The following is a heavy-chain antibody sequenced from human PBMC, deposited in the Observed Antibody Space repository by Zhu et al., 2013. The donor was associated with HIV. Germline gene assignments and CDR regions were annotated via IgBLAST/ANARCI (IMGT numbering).Heavy chain of an antibody. CDR2: ISVYSDDT. J-gene: IGHJ2*01. V-gene: IGHV1-18*04. CDR1: GGTFSSHG. Sequence: VRVSCKASGGTFSSHGLSWVRQAPGQGLEWLGWISVYSDDTNYAQRFQDRLTMTKDISTGIVYMELTRLRSADTAIYYCARDRERGAPGVFDLWGRGTPVTVSS. CDR3: ARDRERGAPGVFDL. D-gene: IGHD3-3*01.